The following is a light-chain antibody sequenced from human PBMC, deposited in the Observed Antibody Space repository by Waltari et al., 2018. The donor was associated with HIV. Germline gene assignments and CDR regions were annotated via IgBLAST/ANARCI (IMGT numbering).Light chain of an antibody. J-gene: IGLJ2*01. CDR1: ALPKQY. CDR2: KDS. CDR3: QSADSSGTYPAVV. Sequence: SYELTQPPSVSVSPGQTARITCSGDALPKQYAYWYQQKPGQAPVLVIYKDSERHSGIPERFSVSSSGTTVTLTISGVQAEDEADYYCQSADSSGTYPAVVFGGGTKLTGL. V-gene: IGLV3-25*03.